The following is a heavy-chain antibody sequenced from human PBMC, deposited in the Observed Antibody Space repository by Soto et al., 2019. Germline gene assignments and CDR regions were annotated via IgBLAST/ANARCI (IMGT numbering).Heavy chain of an antibody. CDR1: GRSISSSSYY. V-gene: IGHV4-39*01. CDR2: IYYSGST. J-gene: IGHJ3*02. Sequence: SETLSLTCAVSGRSISSSSYYWGWIRQPPGKGLEWIGSIYYSGSTYYNPSLKSRITINPDTSKNQFSLQLDSVTPEDTAVYYCARVLVREAFDIWGQGTMVTVSS. CDR3: ARVLVREAFDI. D-gene: IGHD6-13*01.